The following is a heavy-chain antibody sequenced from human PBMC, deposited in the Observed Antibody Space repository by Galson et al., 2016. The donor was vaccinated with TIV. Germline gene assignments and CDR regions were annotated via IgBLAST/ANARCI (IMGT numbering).Heavy chain of an antibody. V-gene: IGHV3-30*18. CDR1: GFDFSYYA. CDR3: AKISRDDPADF. CDR2: TAFDGSDK. Sequence: SLRLSCAATGFDFSYYAMHWVRQAPGKGLEWVAVTAFDGSDKFYADSVQGRFTISRDNSKSTLYLEMNSLRLDDTAVYYCAKISRDDPADFWGQGTLVTVSS. J-gene: IGHJ4*02. D-gene: IGHD2/OR15-2a*01.